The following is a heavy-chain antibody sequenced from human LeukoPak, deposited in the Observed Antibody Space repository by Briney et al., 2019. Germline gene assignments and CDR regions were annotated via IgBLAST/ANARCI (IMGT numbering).Heavy chain of an antibody. V-gene: IGHV4-59*01. J-gene: IGHJ4*02. CDR3: ARVYYYDSSGYFDY. CDR2: IYYSGST. CDR1: GGSISSYC. Sequence: SETLSLTCTVSGGSISSYCWSWIRQPPGKGLEWIGYIYYSGSTNYNPSLKSRVTISVDTSKNQFSLKLSSVTAADTAVYYCARVYYYDSSGYFDYWGQGTLVTVSS. D-gene: IGHD3-22*01.